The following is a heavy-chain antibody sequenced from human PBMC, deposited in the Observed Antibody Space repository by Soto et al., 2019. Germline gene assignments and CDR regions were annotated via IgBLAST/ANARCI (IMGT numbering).Heavy chain of an antibody. V-gene: IGHV1-18*01. Sequence: ASVKVSCKASGYTFTSYGISWVRQAPGQGLEWMGWISAYNGNTNYAQKLQGRVTMTTDTSTSTAYMELRSLRSDDTAVYYCARVIFYCTNSVCYGWFDPWGKGTLVTVCS. J-gene: IGHJ5*02. CDR1: GYTFTSYG. CDR3: ARVIFYCTNSVCYGWFDP. CDR2: ISAYNGNT. D-gene: IGHD2-8*01.